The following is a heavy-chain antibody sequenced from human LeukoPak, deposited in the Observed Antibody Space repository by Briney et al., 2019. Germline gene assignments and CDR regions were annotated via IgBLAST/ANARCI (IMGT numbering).Heavy chain of an antibody. V-gene: IGHV4-61*01. J-gene: IGHJ5*02. CDR1: GGSISSSNYY. CDR2: IYYSGST. CDR3: ARDGDDSSGYYSS. D-gene: IGHD3-22*01. Sequence: SETLSLTCTVSGGSISSSNYYWGWIRQPPGKGLEWIGYIYYSGSTNYNPSLKSRVTISVDTSKNQFSLKLSSVTAADTAVYYCARDGDDSSGYYSSWGQGTLVTVSS.